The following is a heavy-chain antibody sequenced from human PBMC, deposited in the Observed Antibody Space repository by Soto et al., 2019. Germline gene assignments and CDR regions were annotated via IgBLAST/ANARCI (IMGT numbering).Heavy chain of an antibody. J-gene: IGHJ4*02. CDR2: ISSSSSYI. V-gene: IGHV3-21*01. D-gene: IGHD3-9*01. CDR3: ARVVLRYFDWLSDYFDY. CDR1: GFTFSSYS. Sequence: PGGSLRLSCAASGFTFSSYSMNWVRQAPGKGLEWVSSISSSSSYIYYADSVKGRFTISRDNAKNSLYLQMNSLRAEDTAVYYCARVVLRYFDWLSDYFDYWGQGTLVTVSS.